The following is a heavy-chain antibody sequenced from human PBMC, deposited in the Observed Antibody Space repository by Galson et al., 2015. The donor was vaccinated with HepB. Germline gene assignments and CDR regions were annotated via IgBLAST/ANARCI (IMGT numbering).Heavy chain of an antibody. CDR3: AKDGPHYYDSSGLPDY. CDR1: GFTFSSYA. Sequence: SLRLSCAASGFTFSSYAMSWVRQAPGKGLEWVSAISGSGGSTYYADSVKGRFTISRDKSKNTLYLQMNSLRAEDTAVYYCAKDGPHYYDSSGLPDYWGQGTLVTVSS. J-gene: IGHJ4*02. CDR2: ISGSGGST. D-gene: IGHD3-22*01. V-gene: IGHV3-23*01.